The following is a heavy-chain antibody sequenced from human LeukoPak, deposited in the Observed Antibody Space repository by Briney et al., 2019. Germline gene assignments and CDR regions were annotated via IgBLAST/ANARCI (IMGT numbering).Heavy chain of an antibody. CDR2: INHSGST. CDR1: GGSFSGYY. J-gene: IGHJ4*02. CDR3: ARGRRGYSSSWYLNY. V-gene: IGHV4-34*01. D-gene: IGHD6-13*01. Sequence: SETLSLTCAVYGGSFSGYYWSWIRQPPGKGLEWIGEINHSGSTNYNPSLKSRVTISVDTSKNQLSLKLSSVTAADTAVYYCARGRRGYSSSWYLNYWGQGTLVTVSS.